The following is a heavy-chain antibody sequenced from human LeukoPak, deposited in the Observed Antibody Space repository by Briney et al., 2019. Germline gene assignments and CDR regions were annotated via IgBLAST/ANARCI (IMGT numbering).Heavy chain of an antibody. CDR2: IYSGGST. Sequence: GGSLRPSCAASGFTVSSNYMSWVRQAPGKGLEWVSVIYSGGSTYYADSVKGRFTISRDNSKNTLYLQMNSLRAEDTAVYYCARDRQLAYFDYWGQGTLVTVSS. D-gene: IGHD6-13*01. CDR3: ARDRQLAYFDY. CDR1: GFTVSSNY. V-gene: IGHV3-53*01. J-gene: IGHJ4*02.